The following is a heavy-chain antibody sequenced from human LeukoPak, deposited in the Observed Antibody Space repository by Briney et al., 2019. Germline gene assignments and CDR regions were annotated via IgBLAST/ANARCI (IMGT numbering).Heavy chain of an antibody. CDR1: GFTFSNAW. Sequence: GGSLRLSCATSGFTFSNAWMSWVRQAPGKGLEWVGRIKSKTDGGTTDYAAPVKGRFTISRDDSKNTLYLQMNSLKTEDTAVYYCTTSTRQDHWGGYSGYEFDYWGQGTLVTVSS. CDR2: IKSKTDGGTT. CDR3: TTSTRQDHWGGYSGYEFDY. D-gene: IGHD5-12*01. J-gene: IGHJ4*02. V-gene: IGHV3-15*01.